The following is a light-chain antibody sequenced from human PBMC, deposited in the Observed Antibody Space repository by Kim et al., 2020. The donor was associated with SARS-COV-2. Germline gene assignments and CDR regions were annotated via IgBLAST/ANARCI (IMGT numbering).Light chain of an antibody. CDR1: SSDVGGYNY. CDR2: DLI. Sequence: GQAITISCTGTSSDVGGYNYVSWYQQLPGKVPKLMIYDLIERPSGVSNRFSGYKSGNTAYLTSSGLQAEDEADYYCTSYTVLGAVIFGGGTQLTVL. J-gene: IGLJ2*01. CDR3: TSYTVLGAVI. V-gene: IGLV2-14*03.